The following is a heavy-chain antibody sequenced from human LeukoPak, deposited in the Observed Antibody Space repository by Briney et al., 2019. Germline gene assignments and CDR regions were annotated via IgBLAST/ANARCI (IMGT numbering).Heavy chain of an antibody. Sequence: GASVKDSCKASGYTFTGYYMHWVRQAPGQGLEWMGWINPNSGGTNYAQKFQGRVTMTRDTSISTAYMELSRLRADDTAVYYCARDLGEWLVMNWFDPWGQGTLVTVSS. CDR1: GYTFTGYY. J-gene: IGHJ5*02. CDR3: ARDLGEWLVMNWFDP. CDR2: INPNSGGT. D-gene: IGHD6-19*01. V-gene: IGHV1-2*02.